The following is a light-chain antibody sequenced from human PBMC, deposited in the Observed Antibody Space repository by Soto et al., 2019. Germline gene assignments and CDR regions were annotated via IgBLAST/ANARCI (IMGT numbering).Light chain of an antibody. CDR2: AAS. V-gene: IGKV1-27*01. CDR3: QQYNSYST. Sequence: DIHMTQSPSSLAASVGDIVTITCRASQGITNYLAWYQQKPGKVPKLLIYAASTLQSGVPSRFSGSGSGTEFTLTISSLQPDDFTTYYCQQYNSYSTFGQGTKVDNK. CDR1: QGITNY. J-gene: IGKJ1*01.